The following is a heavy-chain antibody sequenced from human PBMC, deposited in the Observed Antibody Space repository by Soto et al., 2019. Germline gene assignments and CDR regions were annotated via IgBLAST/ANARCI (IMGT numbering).Heavy chain of an antibody. V-gene: IGHV1-18*01. CDR1: GYTFTSYG. CDR3: ARYRDCSSTSCYLEFDY. CDR2: ISAYNGNT. D-gene: IGHD2-2*01. Sequence: ASVKVSCKASGYTFTSYGISWVRQAPGQGLEWMGWISAYNGNTNYAQELQDRVTMTTDTSTSTAYMELRSLRSDDTAVYYCARYRDCSSTSCYLEFDYWGQGTLVTVSS. J-gene: IGHJ4*02.